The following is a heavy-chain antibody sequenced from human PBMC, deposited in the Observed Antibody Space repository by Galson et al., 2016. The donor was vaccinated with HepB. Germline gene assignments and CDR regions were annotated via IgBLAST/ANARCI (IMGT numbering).Heavy chain of an antibody. J-gene: IGHJ3*02. CDR2: FDPEDGET. CDR3: ATGRRAAAGLDAFDS. D-gene: IGHD6-13*01. Sequence: SCKVSGYTLTELSMHWVRQAPGKGLEWMGGFDPEDGETIYAQKFQGRVTMTEDTSTDPAYMELSSLRSEDTAVYYCATGRRAAAGLDAFDSWGQGTMVTVSA. CDR1: GYTLTELS. V-gene: IGHV1-24*01.